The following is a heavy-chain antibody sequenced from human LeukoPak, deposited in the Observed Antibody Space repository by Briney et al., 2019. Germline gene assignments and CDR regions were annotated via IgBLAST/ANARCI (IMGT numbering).Heavy chain of an antibody. Sequence: GGSLRLSCATSGFTFSNYWMTWVRQAPGKGLEWVANINEDGSEKYYVDSVKGRFTVSRDNARNSLYLQMNSLRADDTAVYYCAELGITMIGGVWGKGTTVTISS. D-gene: IGHD3-10*02. CDR2: INEDGSEK. CDR1: GFTFSNYW. J-gene: IGHJ6*04. CDR3: AELGITMIGGV. V-gene: IGHV3-7*01.